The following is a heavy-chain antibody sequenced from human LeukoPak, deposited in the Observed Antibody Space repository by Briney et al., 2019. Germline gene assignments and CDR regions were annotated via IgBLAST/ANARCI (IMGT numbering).Heavy chain of an antibody. J-gene: IGHJ4*02. D-gene: IGHD1-1*01. Sequence: PGGSLRLSCAASGFTFSSYAMSWVRQAPGKGLQWVSNISNSDGNTYYADSVKGRFTISRDNSKNTLYLQMNSLTAEDTAIYYCAKATGTLGNGGQGILVTVSS. CDR2: ISNSDGNT. CDR3: AKATGTLGN. V-gene: IGHV3-23*01. CDR1: GFTFSSYA.